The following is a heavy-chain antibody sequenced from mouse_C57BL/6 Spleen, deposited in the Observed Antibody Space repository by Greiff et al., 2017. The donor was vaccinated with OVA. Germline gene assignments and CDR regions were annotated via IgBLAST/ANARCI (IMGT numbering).Heavy chain of an antibody. Sequence: EVQGVESGGGLVQPGGSLSLSCAASGFTFTDYYMSWVRQPPGKALEWLGFIRNKANGYTTEYSASVKGRFTISRDNSQSILYLQMNALRAEDSATYFCARYRYYSSVLYAMDYWGQGTSVTVSS. CDR3: ARYRYYSSVLYAMDY. J-gene: IGHJ4*01. CDR2: IRNKANGYTT. D-gene: IGHD2-12*01. CDR1: GFTFTDYY. V-gene: IGHV7-3*01.